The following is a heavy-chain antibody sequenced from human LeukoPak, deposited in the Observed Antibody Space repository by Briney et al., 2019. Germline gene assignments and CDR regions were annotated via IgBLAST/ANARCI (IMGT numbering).Heavy chain of an antibody. CDR3: AREGSGSNYRFDY. V-gene: IGHV3-64*01. Sequence: AGGSLRLSCAASGFTFSTYAMHWVRQAPGKGLEYASAISTNGGSTYYANSVKGRFIISRDNSKNTLYLQMGSLRPEDMAVYYCAREGSGSNYRFDYWGQGTLVTVSS. CDR2: ISTNGGST. D-gene: IGHD1-26*01. CDR1: GFTFSTYA. J-gene: IGHJ4*02.